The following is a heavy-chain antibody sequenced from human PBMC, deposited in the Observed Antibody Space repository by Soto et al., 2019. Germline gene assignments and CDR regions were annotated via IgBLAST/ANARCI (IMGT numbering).Heavy chain of an antibody. V-gene: IGHV4-31*03. D-gene: IGHD2-8*01. J-gene: IGHJ4*02. CDR3: ARVRTKPPHYCSSDVCYPPPHFLDY. Sequence: SGTLSLTCTVSGDSVSSGNYFWSWIRQHPGKGLEWIGYIYYRGTTYYNPSLKSRVTISIDTSNNQFSLRLTSVTTADAAVYYCARVRTKPPHYCSSDVCYPPPHFLDYWGQGALVTVSS. CDR2: IYYRGTT. CDR1: GDSVSSGNYF.